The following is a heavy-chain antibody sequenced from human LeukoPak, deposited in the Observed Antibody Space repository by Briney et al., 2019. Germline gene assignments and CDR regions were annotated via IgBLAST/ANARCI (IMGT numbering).Heavy chain of an antibody. V-gene: IGHV4-34*01. D-gene: IGHD2-15*01. J-gene: IGHJ6*02. Sequence: SETLSLTCAVYGGSFSSYYWSWIRQSPGKGLEWIGEINHSGSTNYNPSLKSRVAISVDTSKNQFSLKLSSVTAADTAGYYCARDRRYYLYYGMDVWGQGTTVTVSS. CDR1: GGSFSSYY. CDR3: ARDRRYYLYYGMDV. CDR2: INHSGST.